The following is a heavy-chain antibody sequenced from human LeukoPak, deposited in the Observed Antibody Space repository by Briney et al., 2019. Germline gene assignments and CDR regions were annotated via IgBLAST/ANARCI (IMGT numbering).Heavy chain of an antibody. Sequence: GSSVKVSCKASGGTFSSYAISWVRQAPGQGLEWMGRIIPILGIANYAQKFQGRVTITADKSTSTAYMELSSLRSEDTAVYYCASPIPNYYDSSALDGNNAFDIWGQGTMVTVSS. D-gene: IGHD3-22*01. V-gene: IGHV1-69*04. CDR1: GGTFSSYA. J-gene: IGHJ3*02. CDR3: ASPIPNYYDSSALDGNNAFDI. CDR2: IIPILGIA.